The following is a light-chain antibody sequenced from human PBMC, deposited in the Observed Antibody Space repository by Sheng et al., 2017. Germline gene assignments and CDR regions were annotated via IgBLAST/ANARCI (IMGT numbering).Light chain of an antibody. V-gene: IGKV1-39*01. CDR1: QSIANW. Sequence: DIQMTQSPSTLSASIGDRVTITCRASQSIANWLSWYQQKPGKAPKLLIYAASNLRSEVPSRFSGSGSGTDFTLTISSLQPEDFATYYCQQTYSSPPTFGGGTKVEI. CDR3: QQTYSSPPT. J-gene: IGKJ4*01. CDR2: AAS.